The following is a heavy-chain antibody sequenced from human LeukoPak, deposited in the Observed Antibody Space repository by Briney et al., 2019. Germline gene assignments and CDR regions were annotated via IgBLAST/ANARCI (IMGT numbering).Heavy chain of an antibody. CDR2: IYYSGST. V-gene: IGHV4-39*01. D-gene: IGHD3-10*01. CDR3: ARLVQSGRLDY. J-gene: IGHJ4*02. Sequence: PSETLLLTCTVYGDSISSSSYDWGWIRQPPGKGLEWNESIYYSGSTYYHPSLKSLLTISVDTAKNPVSLKQSSVTAAVTAVYYCARLVQSGRLDYWGQGTLVTVSS. CDR1: GDSISSSSYD.